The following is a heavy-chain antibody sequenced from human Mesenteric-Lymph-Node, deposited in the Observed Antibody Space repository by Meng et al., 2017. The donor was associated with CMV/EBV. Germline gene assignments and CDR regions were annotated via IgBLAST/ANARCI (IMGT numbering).Heavy chain of an antibody. J-gene: IGHJ4*02. CDR3: VRAIIFGGTYADS. V-gene: IGHV4-34*01. CDR2: IDHSGNA. Sequence: CAVYGGSFSRYYWSWLRRPPGKGPEWIGEIDHSGNAKYNPSLKSRVIISIDTTKNQFSLNLNSVTAADTAIYYCVRAIIFGGTYADSWGQGTLVTVSS. CDR1: GGSFSRYY. D-gene: IGHD1-26*01.